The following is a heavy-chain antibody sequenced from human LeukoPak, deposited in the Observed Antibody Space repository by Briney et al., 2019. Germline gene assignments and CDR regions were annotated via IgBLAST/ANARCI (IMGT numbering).Heavy chain of an antibody. D-gene: IGHD5-12*01. CDR1: GGTFSSYD. V-gene: IGHV1-69*13. J-gene: IGHJ4*02. CDR3: ARGYPATIEYYFDY. CDR2: IIPIFGTA. Sequence: SVKVSCKASGGTFSSYDLSWVRQAPGQGLEWMGGIIPIFGTANYAQKFQGRVTITADESTSTAYMELSSLRSEDTAVYYCARGYPATIEYYFDYWGQGTLVTVSS.